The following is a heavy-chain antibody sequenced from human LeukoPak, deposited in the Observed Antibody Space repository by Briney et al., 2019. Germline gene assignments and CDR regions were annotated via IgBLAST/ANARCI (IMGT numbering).Heavy chain of an antibody. V-gene: IGHV3-48*03. CDR1: GFTFSSYE. D-gene: IGHD3-10*01. J-gene: IGHJ4*02. Sequence: PGGSLRLSCAASGFTFSSYEMNWVRQAPGKGLEWVSYISSSGSTIYYADSVKGRFSISRDNAKNSLYLQMNSLRAEDTAVYYCARDRGITMVRSSVEIDYWGQGTLVTVSS. CDR2: ISSSGSTI. CDR3: ARDRGITMVRSSVEIDY.